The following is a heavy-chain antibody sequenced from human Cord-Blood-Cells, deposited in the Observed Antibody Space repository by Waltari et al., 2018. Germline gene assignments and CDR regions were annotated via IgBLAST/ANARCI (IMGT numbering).Heavy chain of an antibody. J-gene: IGHJ4*02. CDR3: AEGRFGGQYFDY. CDR1: GFTFTSSA. Sequence: EVQLLEAGEGLVQPGGSLRLSCAASGFTFTSSASSWVSQAPGKGVGWVLAISGSGGSTYYADSVKGRFTISRDNSKNTLYLQMNSLRAEDTAVYYCAEGRFGGQYFDYWGQGTLVTVSS. CDR2: ISGSGGST. V-gene: IGHV3-23*01. D-gene: IGHD3-10*01.